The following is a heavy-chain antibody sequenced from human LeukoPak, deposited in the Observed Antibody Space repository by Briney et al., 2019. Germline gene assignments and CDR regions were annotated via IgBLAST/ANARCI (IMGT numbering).Heavy chain of an antibody. CDR2: ISSSSSYI. Sequence: GGSLRLSCAASGFSFSSYSMNWVRQAPGKGLEWVSSISSSSSYIYYADSVKGRFTISRDNAKNALYLQMNSLRAEDTAVYYCARVHCSSTSCHAFDIWGQGTMVTVSS. V-gene: IGHV3-21*01. CDR1: GFSFSSYS. D-gene: IGHD2-2*01. CDR3: ARVHCSSTSCHAFDI. J-gene: IGHJ3*02.